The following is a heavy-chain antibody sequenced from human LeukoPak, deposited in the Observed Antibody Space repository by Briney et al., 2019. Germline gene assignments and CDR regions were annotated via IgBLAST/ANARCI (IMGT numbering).Heavy chain of an antibody. J-gene: IGHJ4*02. CDR3: ARKNVEPDRYFDY. V-gene: IGHV7-4-1*02. Sequence: ASVKVSCKASGYSFTSYTMNWVRQAPRQELELMGWINTYTGNPTYAQGFTGRFVFSLDTSVSTAYLQISSLKAEDTAVYYCARKNVEPDRYFDYWGQGTLVTVSS. CDR2: INTYTGNP. CDR1: GYSFTSYT. D-gene: IGHD1-1*01.